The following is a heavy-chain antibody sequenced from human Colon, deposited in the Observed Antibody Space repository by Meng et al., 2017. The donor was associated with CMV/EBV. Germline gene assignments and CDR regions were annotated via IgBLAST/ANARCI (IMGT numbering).Heavy chain of an antibody. CDR2: ISGHHANNNNI. V-gene: IGHV1-18*01. Sequence: ASVKVSCKTSGYSFVSYGVAWVRQAPGQGLEWMGWISGHHANNNNIKYAERFQGRVTLTTDTSTTTDYLELRGLRSDDTGVYYCARDISGGGSTSQSPFESWGQGTEVTVSS. D-gene: IGHD2-2*01. CDR1: GYSFVSYG. CDR3: ARDISGGGSTSQSPFES. J-gene: IGHJ4*02.